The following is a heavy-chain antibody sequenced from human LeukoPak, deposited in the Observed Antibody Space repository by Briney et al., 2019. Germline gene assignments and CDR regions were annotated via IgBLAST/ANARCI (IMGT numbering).Heavy chain of an antibody. CDR3: ARNYYGSGSCYSFDY. CDR1: GGSISTYY. J-gene: IGHJ4*02. CDR2: IYYSGST. D-gene: IGHD3-10*01. Sequence: SETLSLTCTVSGGSISTYYWSWIRQPPGKGLEWIGYIYYSGSTNYNPSLKSRVTISVDTSKNQFSLKLSSVTAADTAVYYCARNYYGSGSCYSFDYWGQGTLVTVSS. V-gene: IGHV4-59*01.